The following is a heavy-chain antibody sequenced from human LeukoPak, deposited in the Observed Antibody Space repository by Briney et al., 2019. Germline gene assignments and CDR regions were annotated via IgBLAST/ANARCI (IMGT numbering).Heavy chain of an antibody. CDR2: ISSSSSYI. V-gene: IGHV3-21*01. CDR3: ARQVVVTRDY. D-gene: IGHD3-22*01. J-gene: IGHJ4*02. CDR1: GFSFSSYS. Sequence: PGGSLRLSCAASGFSFSSYSMNWVRQAPGRGLEWVSSISSSSSYIYYADSVKGRFTISRDNAKNSLYLQMNSLRAEDTAVYYCARQVVVTRDYWGQGTLVTVSS.